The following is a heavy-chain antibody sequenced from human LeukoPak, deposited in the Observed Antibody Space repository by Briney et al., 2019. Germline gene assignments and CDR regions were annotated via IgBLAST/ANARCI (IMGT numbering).Heavy chain of an antibody. V-gene: IGHV3-66*01. J-gene: IGHJ4*02. Sequence: GGSLRLSCAASGFTVSSNYMSWVRQAPGKGLEWVSVIYSGGSTYYADSVKGRFTISRDNSKNMLYLQMNSLRAEDTAVYYCATIPVLRYFDWFVRQSGYWGQGTLVTVSS. CDR2: IYSGGST. CDR1: GFTVSSNY. CDR3: ATIPVLRYFDWFVRQSGY. D-gene: IGHD3-9*01.